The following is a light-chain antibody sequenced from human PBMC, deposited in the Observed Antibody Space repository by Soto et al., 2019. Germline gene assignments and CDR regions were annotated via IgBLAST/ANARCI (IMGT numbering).Light chain of an antibody. J-gene: IGKJ2*01. CDR3: QQGHNWPLT. V-gene: IGKV3-15*01. Sequence: EIVMTQSPATLSVSPGESATLSCRASQIISSELAWYQQKPGQPPRLLIYGPSTRATGVPARFTGSGSGSDFTLTISGLQSEDFAVYYCQQGHNWPLTFGQGTRLEI. CDR2: GPS. CDR1: QIISSE.